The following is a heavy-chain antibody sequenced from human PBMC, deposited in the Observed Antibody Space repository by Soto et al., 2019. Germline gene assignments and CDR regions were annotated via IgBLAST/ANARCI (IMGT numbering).Heavy chain of an antibody. CDR2: INHSGST. Sequence: SETLSLTCAVYGGSFSGYYWSWIRQPPGKGLEWIGEINHSGSTNYNPSLKSRVTISVDTSKNQFSLKLSSVTAADTAVYYCARVGGGGKIGYWGQGTLGNVSS. CDR3: ARVGGGGKIGY. J-gene: IGHJ4*02. V-gene: IGHV4-34*01. D-gene: IGHD3-16*01. CDR1: GGSFSGYY.